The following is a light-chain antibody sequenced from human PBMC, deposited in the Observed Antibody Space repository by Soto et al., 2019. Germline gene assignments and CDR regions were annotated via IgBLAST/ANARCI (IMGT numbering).Light chain of an antibody. CDR3: AAGDDSLNGYV. V-gene: IGLV1-44*01. Sequence: QSVVTQPPSASGTPGQRVTISCSGGSANIGSNSANWYQQVPGTAPKLLIYSNNQRPSGVPDRFSGSKSGTSASLAISGLQSEDEAEYYCAAGDDSLNGYVFGTGTKLTVL. CDR1: SANIGSNS. CDR2: SNN. J-gene: IGLJ1*01.